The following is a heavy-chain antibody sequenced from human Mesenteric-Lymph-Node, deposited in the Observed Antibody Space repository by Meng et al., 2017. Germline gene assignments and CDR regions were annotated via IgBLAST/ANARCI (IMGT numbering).Heavy chain of an antibody. D-gene: IGHD1-1*01. Sequence: VQLMESGGGLVQPGESLSLSCAFSGVTLSRNWMSWVRQAPGKGLEWVANINRDGSDIYYVDSVEGRFTVSRDNAKNTLYLEMNSLRVEDTAIYYCARDDGQRTVDYWGQGTLVTVSS. J-gene: IGHJ4*02. CDR1: GVTLSRNW. CDR2: INRDGSDI. V-gene: IGHV3-7*01. CDR3: ARDDGQRTVDY.